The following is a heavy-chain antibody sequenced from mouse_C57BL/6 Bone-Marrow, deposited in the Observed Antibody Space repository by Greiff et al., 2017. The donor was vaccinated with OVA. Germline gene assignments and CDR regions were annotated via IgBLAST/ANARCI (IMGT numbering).Heavy chain of an antibody. D-gene: IGHD2-5*01. Sequence: QVQLQQPGTELVKPGASVKLSCKASGYTFTSYWMHWVKQRPGQGLEWIGKINPSNGGTNYNEKFKGKATLTVDKSSSTAYMQLRRLTSEDSAVYYFASSHYSNYHYWGQGTTLTVSS. V-gene: IGHV1-53*01. CDR3: ASSHYSNYHY. CDR1: GYTFTSYW. J-gene: IGHJ2*01. CDR2: INPSNGGT.